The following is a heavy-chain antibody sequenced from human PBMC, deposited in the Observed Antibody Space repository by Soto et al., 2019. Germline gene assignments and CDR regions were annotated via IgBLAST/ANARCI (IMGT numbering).Heavy chain of an antibody. CDR1: GYTFTSYA. CDR2: INAGNGNT. Sequence: ASVKVSCKASGYTFTSYAMHWVRQAPGQRLEWMGWINAGNGNTKYSQKFQGRVTITRDTSASTAYMELSSLRSEDTAVYYCVRVDLRLEWLPSQDIWGQGTMVTVSS. D-gene: IGHD3-3*01. J-gene: IGHJ3*02. CDR3: VRVDLRLEWLPSQDI. V-gene: IGHV1-3*01.